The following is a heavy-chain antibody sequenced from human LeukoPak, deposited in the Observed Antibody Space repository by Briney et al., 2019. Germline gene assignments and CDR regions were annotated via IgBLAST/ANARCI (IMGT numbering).Heavy chain of an antibody. CDR1: GFTFSNAW. Sequence: PGGSLRLSCAASGFTFSNAWMSWVRQAPGKGLEWVGRIKSKTDGGTTDYAAPVKGRFTISRDDSKNTLYLQMNSLKTEDTAVYYCTTDSRNFYVWGRYYYFDYWGQGTLVTVSS. V-gene: IGHV3-15*01. D-gene: IGHD3-16*01. CDR3: TTDSRNFYVWGRYYYFDY. CDR2: IKSKTDGGTT. J-gene: IGHJ4*02.